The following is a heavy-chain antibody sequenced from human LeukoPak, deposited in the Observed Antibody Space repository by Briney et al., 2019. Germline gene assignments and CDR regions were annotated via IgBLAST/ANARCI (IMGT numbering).Heavy chain of an antibody. V-gene: IGHV1/OR15-1*04. CDR3: ATSIAVGATSPFDY. J-gene: IGHJ4*02. CDR2: INPNSGGT. D-gene: IGHD1-26*01. Sequence: GASVKVSCKASGYIFTDYYMHWVRQAPGQELGWMGRINPNSGGTNYAQKFQGRVTMTEDTSTDTAYMELSSLRSEDTAVYYCATSIAVGATSPFDYWGQGTLVTVSS. CDR1: GYIFTDYY.